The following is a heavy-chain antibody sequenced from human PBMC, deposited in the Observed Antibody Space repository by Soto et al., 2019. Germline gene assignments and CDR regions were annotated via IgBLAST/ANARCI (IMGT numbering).Heavy chain of an antibody. J-gene: IGHJ4*02. CDR3: ARAGSSWYRESDY. V-gene: IGHV3-30-3*01. D-gene: IGHD6-13*01. CDR2: ISYDGSNK. CDR1: GFTFSSYA. Sequence: QVQLVESGGGVVQPGRSLRLSCAASGFTFSSYAMHWVRQAPGKGLEWVAVISYDGSNKYYADSVKGRFTISRDNSKNTLYLQMNSLRAEDTAVYYRARAGSSWYRESDYWGQGTLVTVSS.